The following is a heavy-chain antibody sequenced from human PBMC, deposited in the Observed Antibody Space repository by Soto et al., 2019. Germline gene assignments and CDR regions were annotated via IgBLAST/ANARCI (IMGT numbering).Heavy chain of an antibody. D-gene: IGHD5-12*01. CDR1: GGSISSGGYY. V-gene: IGHV4-31*03. CDR3: ARGIDGGYDSNFDY. J-gene: IGHJ4*02. Sequence: SETLSLTCTVSGGSISSGGYYWSWIRQHPGKGLEWIGYIYYSGSTYYNPSLKSRVTISVDTSKNQFSLKLSSVTAADTAVYYCARGIDGGYDSNFDYWGQGTRVTAPQ. CDR2: IYYSGST.